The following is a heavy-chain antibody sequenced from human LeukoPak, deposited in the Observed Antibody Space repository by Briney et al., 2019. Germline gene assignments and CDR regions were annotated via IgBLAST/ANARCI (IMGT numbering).Heavy chain of an antibody. Sequence: GESLKISCKGSGYGFTNYWIGWVRQMPGKGLEWMGLIHPGDSDTRYSPSFQGQVTISVDKSISTAYLQWSTLKASDTAIYYCARTPQTAFDIWGQGTMVTVSS. CDR3: ARTPQTAFDI. D-gene: IGHD2-15*01. CDR1: GYGFTNYW. J-gene: IGHJ3*02. V-gene: IGHV5-51*01. CDR2: IHPGDSDT.